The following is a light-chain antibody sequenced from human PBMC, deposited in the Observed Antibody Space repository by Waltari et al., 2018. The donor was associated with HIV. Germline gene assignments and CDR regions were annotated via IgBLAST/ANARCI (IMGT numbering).Light chain of an antibody. CDR3: QQLKAYPLT. CDR2: AAS. J-gene: IGKJ4*01. V-gene: IGKV1-9*01. CDR1: QDINNY. Sequence: DIQLTQSPSFLSASVGDRVTITCRASQDINNYLAWYQQKPGKTPKLLIYAASTLQSGVPSRFSGGGPGTHFTLTISSLQPEDFATYYCQQLKAYPLTFGGGTKVEIK.